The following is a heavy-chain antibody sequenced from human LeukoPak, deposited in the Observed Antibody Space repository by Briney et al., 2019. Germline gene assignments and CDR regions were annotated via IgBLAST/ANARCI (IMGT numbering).Heavy chain of an antibody. V-gene: IGHV1-24*01. J-gene: IGHJ4*02. CDR3: ATGLFFQVDTAMATVPYFDY. D-gene: IGHD5-18*01. CDR1: GYTLTELS. CDR2: FDPEDGET. Sequence: APVKVSCKVSGYTLTELSMHWVRQAPGEGLEWMGGFDPEDGETIYAQKFQGRVTMTEDTSTDTAYMELSSLRSEDTAVYYCATGLFFQVDTAMATVPYFDYWGQGTLVTVSS.